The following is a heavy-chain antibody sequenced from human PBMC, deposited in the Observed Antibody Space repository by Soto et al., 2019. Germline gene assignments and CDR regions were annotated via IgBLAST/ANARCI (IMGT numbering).Heavy chain of an antibody. Sequence: GGSLRLSCAASGFTFSSYAMHCVRQAPGKGLEWVAVISYGGSNKYYADSVKGRFTISRYNFKNTPYLQMKSMRVDDTAVYYCARDRGPSGSYSAPDYWDQGTLVTVPS. CDR1: GFTFSSYA. CDR2: ISYGGSNK. J-gene: IGHJ4*02. V-gene: IGHV3-30-3*01. CDR3: ARDRGPSGSYSAPDY. D-gene: IGHD1-26*01.